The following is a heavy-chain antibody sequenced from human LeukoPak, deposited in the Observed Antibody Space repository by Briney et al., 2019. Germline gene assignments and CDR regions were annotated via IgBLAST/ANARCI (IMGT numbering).Heavy chain of an antibody. Sequence: ASVKVSCKASGYTFTGYYMHWVRQAPGQGLEWMGWINPNSGGTNCAQKFQGRVTMTRDTSISTAYMELSRLRSDDTAVYYCARVGDYVSRYFDYWGQGTLVTVSS. V-gene: IGHV1-2*02. CDR2: INPNSGGT. J-gene: IGHJ4*02. CDR1: GYTFTGYY. CDR3: ARVGDYVSRYFDY. D-gene: IGHD4-17*01.